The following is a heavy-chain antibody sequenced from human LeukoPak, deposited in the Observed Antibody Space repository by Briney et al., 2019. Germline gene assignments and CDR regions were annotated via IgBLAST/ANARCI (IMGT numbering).Heavy chain of an antibody. CDR1: GFTFSSYA. Sequence: GGSLRLSCAASGFTFSSYALSWVRQAPGKGLEWVSAISGSGGSTYYADSVKGRFTISRDNAKNSLYLQMNSLRAEDTAVYYCARGTAAAGTYYFDYWGQGTLVTVSS. V-gene: IGHV3-23*01. CDR2: ISGSGGST. J-gene: IGHJ4*02. CDR3: ARGTAAAGTYYFDY. D-gene: IGHD6-13*01.